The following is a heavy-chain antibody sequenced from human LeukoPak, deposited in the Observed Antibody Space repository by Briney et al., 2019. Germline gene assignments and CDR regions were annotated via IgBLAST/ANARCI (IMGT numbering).Heavy chain of an antibody. J-gene: IGHJ6*02. V-gene: IGHV1-24*01. Sequence: ASVKVSCKVSGYTLTELSMHWVRQAPGKGLEWMGGFDPEDGETIYAQKFQGRATMPEDTSTDTAYMELSSLRSEDTAVYYCATPPRPLYFTIFAGQVVWGQGTTVTVSS. CDR2: FDPEDGET. CDR1: GYTLTELS. CDR3: ATPPRPLYFTIFAGQVV. D-gene: IGHD3-3*01.